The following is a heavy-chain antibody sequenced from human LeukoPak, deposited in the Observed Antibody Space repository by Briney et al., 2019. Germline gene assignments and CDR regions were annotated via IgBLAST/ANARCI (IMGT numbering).Heavy chain of an antibody. J-gene: IGHJ4*02. D-gene: IGHD1-26*01. Sequence: GESLKISCKASGCRFTSYWIGWVRQMPGKGLECMGIIHPGDSETRYSPSFQGQVTISADKSISTAYLQWSGLKASDTAMYYCARRLGATQPYFDFWGQGALVTVSS. CDR3: ARRLGATQPYFDF. CDR1: GCRFTSYW. CDR2: IHPGDSET. V-gene: IGHV5-51*01.